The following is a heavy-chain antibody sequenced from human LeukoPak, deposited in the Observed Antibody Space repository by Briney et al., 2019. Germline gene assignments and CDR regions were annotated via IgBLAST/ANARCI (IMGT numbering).Heavy chain of an antibody. V-gene: IGHV3-7*01. J-gene: IGHJ4*02. Sequence: QPGGSLRLSCAASGFTFSDYWMSWVRQAPGKGLEWAANIQPHGREKYFVDSVKDRFAISRDNAKNSLYLQMNSLRAEDTTVYYCAKVLSSTSRLTPFDFWGQGTLVTVSS. CDR1: GFTFSDYW. D-gene: IGHD6-13*01. CDR3: AKVLSSTSRLTPFDF. CDR2: IQPHGREK.